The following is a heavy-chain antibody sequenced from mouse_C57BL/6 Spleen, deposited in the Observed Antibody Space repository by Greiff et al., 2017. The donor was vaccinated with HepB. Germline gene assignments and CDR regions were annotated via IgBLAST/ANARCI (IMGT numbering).Heavy chain of an antibody. D-gene: IGHD2-1*01. J-gene: IGHJ2*01. Sequence: QVQLQQPGAELVRPGSSVKLSCKASGYTFTSYWMEWVKQRPGQGLEWIGNIYPSDSETHYNQKFKDKATLTIDKSSSTAYMQLSSLTSEDSAVYYCARAGNYLYYFDSWGQGTTLTVSS. CDR3: ARAGNYLYYFDS. CDR1: GYTFTSYW. V-gene: IGHV1-61*01. CDR2: IYPSDSET.